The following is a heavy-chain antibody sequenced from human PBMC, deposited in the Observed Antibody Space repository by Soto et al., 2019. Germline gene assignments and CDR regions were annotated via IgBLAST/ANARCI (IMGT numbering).Heavy chain of an antibody. CDR2: IYYSGST. V-gene: IGHV4-59*08. J-gene: IGHJ4*02. D-gene: IGHD4-17*01. Sequence: PSETLSLTCSVSGGSISSDYWSWSRQPPGKGLEWIGYIYYSGSTNYNPSLKSRVTISVDTSKNQLSLKLSSVTAADTAVYYCARRYGYYFDYWGQGTLVTVS. CDR3: ARRYGYYFDY. CDR1: GGSISSDY.